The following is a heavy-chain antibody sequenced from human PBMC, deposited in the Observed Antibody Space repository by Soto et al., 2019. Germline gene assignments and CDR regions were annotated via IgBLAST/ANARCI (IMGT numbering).Heavy chain of an antibody. V-gene: IGHV3-30*18. CDR3: AKSVDC. CDR2: ISNGGSDK. Sequence: PGGSLRLSCAASGFTFSSYGMHWVRQAPGKGLEWVAFISNGGSDKYYANSVKGRFTISRDNSKNTLYLQLNGLRDEDTAVYFCAKSVDCWGQGTLVTVSS. J-gene: IGHJ4*02. CDR1: GFTFSSYG.